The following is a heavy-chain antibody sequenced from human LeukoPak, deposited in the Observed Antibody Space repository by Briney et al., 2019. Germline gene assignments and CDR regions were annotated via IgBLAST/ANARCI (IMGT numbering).Heavy chain of an antibody. CDR1: GYTFTSYD. CDR3: ARGLSDYYDSSGYYGY. CDR2: MNPNSGNT. D-gene: IGHD3-22*01. J-gene: IGHJ4*02. V-gene: IGHV1-8*01. Sequence: GASVKVSCKASGYTFTSYDINWVRQATGQGLEWMGWMNPNSGNTGYAQKFQGRVTMTRNTSISTAYMELSSLRSEDTAVYYCARGLSDYYDSSGYYGYWGQGTLVTVSS.